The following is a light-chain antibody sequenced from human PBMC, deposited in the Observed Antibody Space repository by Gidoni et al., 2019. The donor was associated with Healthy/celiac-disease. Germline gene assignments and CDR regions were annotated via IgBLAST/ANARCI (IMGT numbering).Light chain of an antibody. V-gene: IGKV1-8*01. CDR2: AAS. CDR3: QQYYSYPMCS. J-gene: IGKJ2*04. Sequence: AIRMTQSPSSFSASTGDRVTITCRASQGSSSYLAWYQQKPGKAPKLLIYAASTLQSGVPSRFSGSGSGTDFTLTISCLQSEDFATYYCQQYYSYPMCSFGQGTKLEIK. CDR1: QGSSSY.